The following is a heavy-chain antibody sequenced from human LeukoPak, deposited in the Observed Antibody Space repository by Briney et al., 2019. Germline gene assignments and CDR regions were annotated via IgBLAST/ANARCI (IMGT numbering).Heavy chain of an antibody. CDR1: GFTSSTYA. Sequence: GGSLRLSCAASGFTSSTYAMTWVRQAPGKGLEWVSAISGSGGRTYYADSVKGRFTISRDNSKNTLYLQMNSLRAEDTAVYYCAKGPYYYDSSGYSRRWFDPWGQGTLVTVSS. D-gene: IGHD3-22*01. V-gene: IGHV3-23*01. CDR3: AKGPYYYDSSGYSRRWFDP. J-gene: IGHJ5*02. CDR2: ISGSGGRT.